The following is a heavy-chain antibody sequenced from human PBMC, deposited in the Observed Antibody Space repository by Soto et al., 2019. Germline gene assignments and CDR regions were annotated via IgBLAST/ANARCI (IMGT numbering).Heavy chain of an antibody. V-gene: IGHV4-31*03. J-gene: IGHJ3*02. CDR3: ARVRTPAMMRYDRAFDI. Sequence: QVQLQESGPGLVKPSQTLSLTCTVSGGSISSGGYYWSWIRQHPGKGLEWIGYIYYSGSTYYNPSLKSRVTISVDTSKNQFSLKLSSVTAADTAVYYCARVRTPAMMRYDRAFDIWGQGTMVTVSS. CDR2: IYYSGST. D-gene: IGHD2-2*01. CDR1: GGSISSGGYY.